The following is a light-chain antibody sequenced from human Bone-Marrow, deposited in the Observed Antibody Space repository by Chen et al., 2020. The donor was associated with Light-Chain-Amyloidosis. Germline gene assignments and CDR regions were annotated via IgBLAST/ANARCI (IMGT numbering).Light chain of an antibody. Sequence: EIVMTQSPGTLSVSPGERATLSCSASQSVSSKLVWYQQRPGQGPRLLIYAASTRATGIPARFSGSGSETEFTLTISSLQSEDFAVYYCQQYHNWPPSLTFGGGTKVEIK. V-gene: IGKV3-15*01. CDR1: QSVSSK. CDR2: AAS. J-gene: IGKJ4*01. CDR3: QQYHNWPPSLT.